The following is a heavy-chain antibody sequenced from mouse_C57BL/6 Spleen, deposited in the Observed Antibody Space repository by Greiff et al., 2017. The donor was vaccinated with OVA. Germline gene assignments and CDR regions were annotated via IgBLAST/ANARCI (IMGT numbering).Heavy chain of an antibody. J-gene: IGHJ4*01. V-gene: IGHV14-2*01. Sequence: VQLKESGAELVKPGASVKLSCTASGFNIKDYYMHWVKQRTEQGLEWIGRIDPEEGETKYAPKFQGKATITADTSSNTAYLQLSSLTSEDTAVYYCARGGLDYYYSSGSLHYYAMDYWGQGTSVTVSS. CDR3: ARGGLDYYYSSGSLHYYAMDY. CDR1: GFNIKDYY. D-gene: IGHD1-1*01. CDR2: IDPEEGET.